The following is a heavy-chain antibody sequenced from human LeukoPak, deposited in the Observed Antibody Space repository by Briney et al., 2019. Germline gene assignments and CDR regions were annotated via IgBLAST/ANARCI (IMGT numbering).Heavy chain of an antibody. CDR2: IYYSGST. Sequence: SETLSLTCTVSGGSISSYYWSWIPQPPGKGREWSGYIYYSGSTNQNPSLTSRVTISVDTSNNQFSLKLSSVAAADPAVYYCARDRGYDYVWGSYRYDYWGQGALVTVS. D-gene: IGHD3-16*02. J-gene: IGHJ4*02. CDR3: ARDRGYDYVWGSYRYDY. V-gene: IGHV4-59*01. CDR1: GGSISSYY.